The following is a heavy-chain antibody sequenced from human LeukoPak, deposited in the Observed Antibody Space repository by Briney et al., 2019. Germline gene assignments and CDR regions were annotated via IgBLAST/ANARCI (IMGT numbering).Heavy chain of an antibody. J-gene: IGHJ4*02. CDR3: ARGARNTVTASGVCDY. CDR2: IYSGGST. V-gene: IGHV3-53*01. D-gene: IGHD4-17*01. CDR1: GFTVSSNY. Sequence: PGGSLRLSCAASGFTVSSNYMSWVRQAPGRGLEWVSVIYSGGSTYYADSVKGRFTISRDNSKNTLYLQMNSLRAEDTAVYYCARGARNTVTASGVCDYWGQGTLVTVSS.